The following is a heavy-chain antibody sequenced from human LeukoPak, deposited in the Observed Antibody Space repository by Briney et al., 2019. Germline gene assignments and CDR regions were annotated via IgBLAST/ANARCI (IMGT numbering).Heavy chain of an antibody. CDR2: INPSGGST. CDR3: ARVRIAAAGTGSFDI. CDR1: GYTFTSYY. J-gene: IGHJ3*02. Sequence: ASVKVSCKASGYTFTSYYMHWVRQAPGQGLEWMGIINPSGGSTSYAQKFQGRVTMTRDTSTSTVYMELSSLRSEDTAVYYCARVRIAAAGTGSFDIWGQGAMVTVSS. V-gene: IGHV1-46*01. D-gene: IGHD6-13*01.